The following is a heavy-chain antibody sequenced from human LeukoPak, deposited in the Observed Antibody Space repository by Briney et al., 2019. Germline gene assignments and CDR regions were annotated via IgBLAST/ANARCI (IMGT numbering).Heavy chain of an antibody. D-gene: IGHD2-15*01. CDR2: IIPIFGTA. CDR3: ARVGWYGYPEARTYYFDY. V-gene: IGHV1-69*06. Sequence: SVKVSCKASGGTFSSYAISWVRQAPGQGLEWMGGIIPIFGTANYAQKFQGRVTITADKSTSTAYMELSSLRSEDTAVYYCARVGWYGYPEARTYYFDYWGQGTLVTVSS. J-gene: IGHJ4*02. CDR1: GGTFSSYA.